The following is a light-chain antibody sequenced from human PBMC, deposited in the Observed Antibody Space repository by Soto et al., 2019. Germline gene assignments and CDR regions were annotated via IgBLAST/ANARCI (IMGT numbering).Light chain of an antibody. J-gene: IGKJ2*01. Sequence: EIVLTQSPATLSLSPGERATLSCRASQSVSSYLAWYQQKPGQAPRLLIYDASNRATGIPARFSGSGSGTDFTLPISSLEPEEVAVYYCQQRSNWPVTFGQGPKLEIK. V-gene: IGKV3-11*01. CDR1: QSVSSY. CDR2: DAS. CDR3: QQRSNWPVT.